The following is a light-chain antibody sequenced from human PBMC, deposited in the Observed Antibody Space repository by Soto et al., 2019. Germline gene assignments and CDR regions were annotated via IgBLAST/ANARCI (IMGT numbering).Light chain of an antibody. CDR3: QQYNNWPPWT. Sequence: EIVMTQSPATLSVSPGERATLSCRASQSVSSNLAWYQQKPGQAPRLLIYGASTRATVIPARFSGSWSGTECTLTISRLQSEDFAVYYCQQYNNWPPWTFGKGTKVEIK. V-gene: IGKV3-15*01. CDR2: GAS. J-gene: IGKJ1*01. CDR1: QSVSSN.